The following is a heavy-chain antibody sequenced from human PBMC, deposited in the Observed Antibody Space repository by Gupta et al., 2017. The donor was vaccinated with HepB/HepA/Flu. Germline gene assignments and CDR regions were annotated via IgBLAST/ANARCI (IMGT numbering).Heavy chain of an antibody. CDR3: ARDNYNWNDWRWFDP. V-gene: IGHV3-53*01. Sequence: EVQLVESGGGLIQPGGSLRLSCAASGFTVSSNYMSWVRQAPGKGLEWVAVIYSVGSTYYADSVKGRFTISRDNSKNTLYLQMNSLRTEDTAVYYCARDNYNWNDWRWFDPWGQGTLVTVSS. CDR2: IYSVGST. D-gene: IGHD1-1*01. CDR1: GFTVSSNY. J-gene: IGHJ5*02.